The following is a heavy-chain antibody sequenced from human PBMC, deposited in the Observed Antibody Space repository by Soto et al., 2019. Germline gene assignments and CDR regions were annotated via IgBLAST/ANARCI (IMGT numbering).Heavy chain of an antibody. CDR3: AHRRIGVSKWNYGDFDS. CDR1: GFSLSTSGVG. J-gene: IGHJ4*02. Sequence: SGPTLVNATQTRTLTCTFSGFSLSTSGVGVGWVRQPPGKALEWLVFIYWDDDKRYSPSLRSRLTITKDTSKNQGGRRMTNVDPVDTATYCAHRRIGVSKWNYGDFDSWGQGTLVTVSS. V-gene: IGHV2-5*02. CDR2: IYWDDDK. D-gene: IGHD1-7*01.